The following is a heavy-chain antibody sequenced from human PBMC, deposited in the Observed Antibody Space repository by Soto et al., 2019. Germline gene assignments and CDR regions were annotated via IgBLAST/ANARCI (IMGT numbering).Heavy chain of an antibody. D-gene: IGHD3-3*01. J-gene: IGHJ4*02. CDR3: ARETLGLDY. V-gene: IGHV4-59*01. CDR2: IYNSVNT. CDR1: GGSISSYY. Sequence: KASETLSLTCTVSGGSISSYYWSWIRQPPGKGLEWIGYIYNSVNTNYNPSLKSRVTISIDTSKKQFSLKLRSVTAADTAVYYCARETLGLDYWGQGTLVTVSS.